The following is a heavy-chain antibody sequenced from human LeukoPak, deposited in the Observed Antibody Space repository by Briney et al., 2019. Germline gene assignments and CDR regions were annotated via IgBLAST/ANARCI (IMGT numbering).Heavy chain of an antibody. Sequence: PSETLSLTCTVSGGSISSYYWSWIRQPPGKGLEWIGYIYYSGSTNYNPSLKSRVTISVDTSKNQFSLKLSSVTAADTAVYYCARGLMSMVGNWFDPWGQGTLVTVSS. D-gene: IGHD3-10*01. J-gene: IGHJ5*02. CDR1: GGSISSYY. V-gene: IGHV4-59*01. CDR3: ARGLMSMVGNWFDP. CDR2: IYYSGST.